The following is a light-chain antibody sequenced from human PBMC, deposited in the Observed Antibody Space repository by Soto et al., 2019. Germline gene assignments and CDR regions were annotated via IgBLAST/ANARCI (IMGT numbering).Light chain of an antibody. CDR3: QQSYTTPLT. CDR1: RSIGNS. Sequence: DIQMTQSPSSLSASVGDRVAITCRASRSIGNSLNWYQRKPGKAPNLLIYAASSLQSGVPSRFSGSGSGTDFTLTISSLQPEDFATYYCQQSYTTPLTFGGGTKVDIK. CDR2: AAS. J-gene: IGKJ4*01. V-gene: IGKV1-39*01.